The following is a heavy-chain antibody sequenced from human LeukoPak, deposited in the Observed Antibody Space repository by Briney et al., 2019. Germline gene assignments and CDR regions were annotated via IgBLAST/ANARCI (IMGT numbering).Heavy chain of an antibody. D-gene: IGHD6-6*01. CDR1: GYSFGNNW. Sequence: GESLKISCKGSGYSFGNNWIAWVRQMPGKGLEWMGIIYPGDSDTRYSPSFQGQVTISADKSISTAYLQWSSLKASDSAMYYCATTSRSFDYWGQGTLVTVSS. V-gene: IGHV5-51*01. CDR2: IYPGDSDT. J-gene: IGHJ4*02. CDR3: ATTSRSFDY.